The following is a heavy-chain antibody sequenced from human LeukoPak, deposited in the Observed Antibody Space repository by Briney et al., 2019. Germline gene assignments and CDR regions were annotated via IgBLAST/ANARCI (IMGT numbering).Heavy chain of an antibody. CDR3: ARIGEIAVAGTHSFDY. D-gene: IGHD6-19*01. Sequence: SETLSLTCTVSSGSISSSSYYWGWIRQPPGKGLEWIGSIYHSGSTYYNPSLKSRVTISVDTSKNQFSLKLSSVTAADTAVYYCARIGEIAVAGTHSFDYWGQGTLVTVSS. CDR2: IYHSGST. J-gene: IGHJ4*02. CDR1: SGSISSSSYY. V-gene: IGHV4-39*07.